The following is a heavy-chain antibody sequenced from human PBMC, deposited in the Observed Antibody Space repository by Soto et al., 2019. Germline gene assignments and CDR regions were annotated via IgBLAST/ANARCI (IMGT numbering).Heavy chain of an antibody. J-gene: IGHJ4*02. CDR3: ARDMRFI. D-gene: IGHD2-2*01. CDR1: GGSFSGYY. Sequence: SETLSLTCAVYGGSFSGYYWSWIRQPPGKGLEWIGEINHSGSTNYNPSLKSRVTISVDTSKNQFSLKLSSVTAADTAVYYCARDMRFIWGQGTLVTVSS. CDR2: INHSGST. V-gene: IGHV4-34*01.